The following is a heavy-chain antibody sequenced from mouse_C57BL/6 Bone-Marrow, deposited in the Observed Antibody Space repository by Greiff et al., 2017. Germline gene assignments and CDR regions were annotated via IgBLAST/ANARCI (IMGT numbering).Heavy chain of an antibody. V-gene: IGHV14-3*01. D-gene: IGHD1-1*01. CDR2: IDPANGKT. Sequence: EVKLVESVAELVRPGASVKLSCTASGFNIKNTYMHWVKQRPEQGLEWIGRIDPANGKTKYAPKFQGKATITADTSSNTAYLQLSSLTSEDTAIYYCARFFYYYGSPYYFDYWGQGTTLTVSS. J-gene: IGHJ2*01. CDR1: GFNIKNTY. CDR3: ARFFYYYGSPYYFDY.